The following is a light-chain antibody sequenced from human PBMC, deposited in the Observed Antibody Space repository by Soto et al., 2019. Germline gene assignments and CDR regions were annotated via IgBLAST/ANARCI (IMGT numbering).Light chain of an antibody. CDR2: WAS. CDR1: QSVLFRSDNKNH. CDR3: QQHYRTPRT. J-gene: IGKJ1*01. V-gene: IGKV4-1*01. Sequence: DIVMTQSPDSLSVSLGERATINCKSSQSVLFRSDNKNHLAWYQQKPGQPPKLLIYWASTRESGVPDRISGSGTGTDFTLTISNLQAEDVATYYCQQHYRTPRTFGQGTKVDIK.